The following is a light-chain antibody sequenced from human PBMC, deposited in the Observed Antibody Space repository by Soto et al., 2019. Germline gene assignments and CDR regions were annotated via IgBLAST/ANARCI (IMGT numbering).Light chain of an antibody. V-gene: IGLV4-69*02. J-gene: IGLJ3*02. CDR3: QTWGTGFRL. Sequence: QSVLTQSPSASASLGASVKLTCTLSSGHSSYAIAWHQQQPEKGPRFLMKVNSGGSHSKGDGIPDRFSGSSSGAERYLTISSLQSEDEADYFCQTWGTGFRLFGGGTKLTVL. CDR1: SGHSSYA. CDR2: VNSGGSH.